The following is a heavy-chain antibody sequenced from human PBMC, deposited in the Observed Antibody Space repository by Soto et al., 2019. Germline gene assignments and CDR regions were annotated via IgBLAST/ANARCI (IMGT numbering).Heavy chain of an antibody. CDR1: GYTFTSYY. CDR3: ATELTYYYGSGGYLYFDY. Sequence: QVQLVQSGAEVKKPGASVKVSCKASGYTFTSYYMHWVRQAPGQGLEWMGIINPSGGSTSYAQKFQGRVTMTRDTSTSTVYMELSSLRSEDTAVYYCATELTYYYGSGGYLYFDYWGQGTLVTVSS. CDR2: INPSGGST. D-gene: IGHD3-10*01. J-gene: IGHJ4*02. V-gene: IGHV1-46*03.